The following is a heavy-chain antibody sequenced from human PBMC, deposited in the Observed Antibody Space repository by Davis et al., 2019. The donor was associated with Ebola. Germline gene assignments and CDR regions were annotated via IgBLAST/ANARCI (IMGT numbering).Heavy chain of an antibody. D-gene: IGHD4-17*01. CDR1: GGSISSGDYS. Sequence: LRLSCAVSGGSISSGDYSWSWIRQPPGMGLEWIGYIIHSGGTFHNPSLKSRVIISVDRSKNQFSLRLNSVTAADTAVYYCAGYGDYFLGWGQGTLVTVSS. V-gene: IGHV4-30-2*01. CDR3: AGYGDYFLG. J-gene: IGHJ4*02. CDR2: IIHSGGT.